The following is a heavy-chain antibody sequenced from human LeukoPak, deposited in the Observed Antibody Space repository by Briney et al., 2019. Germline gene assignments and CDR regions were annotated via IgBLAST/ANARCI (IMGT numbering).Heavy chain of an antibody. CDR1: GFTFSSHA. CDR3: ARDKRLDAFDI. Sequence: GGSLRLSCAASGFTFSSHAMSWVRQAPGKGLEWVSVIYSGGSTYYADSVKGRFTISRDNSKNTLYLQMNSLRAEDTAVYYCARDKRLDAFDIWGQGTMVTVSS. D-gene: IGHD3-22*01. V-gene: IGHV3-53*01. CDR2: IYSGGST. J-gene: IGHJ3*02.